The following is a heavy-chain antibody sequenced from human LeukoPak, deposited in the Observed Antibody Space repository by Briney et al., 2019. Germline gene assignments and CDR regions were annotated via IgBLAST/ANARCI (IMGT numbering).Heavy chain of an antibody. CDR1: GYTFTSYG. J-gene: IGHJ4*02. D-gene: IGHD6-19*01. CDR2: ISAYNGNT. V-gene: IGHV1-18*01. Sequence: ASVKVSCKASGYTFTSYGISWVRQAPEQGLEWMGWISAYNGNTNYAQKLQGRVTMTTDTSTSTAYMELRSLRSDATAVSYCARPDYIAVAGYFDYWGQGTLVTVSS. CDR3: ARPDYIAVAGYFDY.